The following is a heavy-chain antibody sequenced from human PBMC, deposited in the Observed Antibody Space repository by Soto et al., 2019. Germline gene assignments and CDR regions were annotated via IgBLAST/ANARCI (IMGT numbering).Heavy chain of an antibody. D-gene: IGHD2-2*01. CDR2: IYPGDSDT. CDR3: ARQLVPAASYYYYYGMDV. Sequence: PXDSLTISCKGSGYSFTSYWIGLVRQMPGKGLEWMGIIYPGDSDTRYSPSFQGQVTISADKSISTAYLQWSSLKASDTAMYYCARQLVPAASYYYYYGMDVWGQGTTVTVSS. CDR1: GYSFTSYW. J-gene: IGHJ6*02. V-gene: IGHV5-51*01.